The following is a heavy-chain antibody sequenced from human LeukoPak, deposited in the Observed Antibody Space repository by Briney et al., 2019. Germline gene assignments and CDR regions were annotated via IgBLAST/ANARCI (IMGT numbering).Heavy chain of an antibody. V-gene: IGHV1-3*01. CDR1: GYTFTSYA. Sequence: ASVKVSCKASGYTFTSYAMHWVRQAPGQRLEWMGWINAGNGNTKYSQKFQGRVTITRDTSASTAYIELSSLRSEDTAVYYCARVRDLRWYGFDYWGQGTLVTVSS. J-gene: IGHJ4*02. CDR2: INAGNGNT. CDR3: ARVRDLRWYGFDY. D-gene: IGHD4-23*01.